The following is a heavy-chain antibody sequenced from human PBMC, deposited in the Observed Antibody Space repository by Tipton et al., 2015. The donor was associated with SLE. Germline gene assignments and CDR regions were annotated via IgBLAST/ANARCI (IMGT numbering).Heavy chain of an antibody. Sequence: LRLSCTVSGGSISSHYWSWIRQPPGKGLEWIGYIYYSGSTNYNPSLKSRVTISVDTSKNQFSLKRSSVTAADTAVYYCARGVAAAVPTPYFDYWGQGTLVTVSS. D-gene: IGHD6-13*01. J-gene: IGHJ4*02. CDR2: IYYSGST. CDR3: ARGVAAAVPTPYFDY. V-gene: IGHV4-59*11. CDR1: GGSISSHY.